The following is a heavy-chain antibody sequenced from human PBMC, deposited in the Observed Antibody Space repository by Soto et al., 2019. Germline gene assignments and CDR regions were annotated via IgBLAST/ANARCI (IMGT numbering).Heavy chain of an antibody. D-gene: IGHD3-3*01. CDR1: GGSINNIRHY. CDR3: ARTLTENLESSDY. V-gene: IGHV4-31*03. CDR2: IYFSGNT. Sequence: PSETLSLTCIVSGGSINNIRHYWTWIRQHQGKDLEWIGYIYFSGNTYYNPSLQSRVTMSVDTSKNHFSLKLSSVTAADTAVYFCARTLTENLESSDYWGQGTLVTVSS. J-gene: IGHJ4*02.